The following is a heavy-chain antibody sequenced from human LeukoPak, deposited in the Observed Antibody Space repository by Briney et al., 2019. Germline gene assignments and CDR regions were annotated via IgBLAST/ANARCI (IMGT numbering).Heavy chain of an antibody. CDR3: ARGRPHGNDY. V-gene: IGHV3-74*01. Sequence: GGSLRLSCAASGFTFSSYWMHWVRHAPGKGLVWVSRINSDGSSTSYADSVKGRFSISRDNAKNTLYLQMNSLRVEDTAVYYCARGRPHGNDYWGQGTLVTVSS. D-gene: IGHD4-23*01. CDR1: GFTFSSYW. J-gene: IGHJ4*02. CDR2: INSDGSST.